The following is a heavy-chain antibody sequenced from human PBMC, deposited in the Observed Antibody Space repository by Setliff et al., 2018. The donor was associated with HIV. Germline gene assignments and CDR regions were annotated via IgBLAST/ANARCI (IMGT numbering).Heavy chain of an antibody. V-gene: IGHV4-34*01. CDR3: ARDLKSGSYSPGAFDI. CDR1: GGSFSGYY. Sequence: SETLSLTCDVYGGSFSGYYWSWIRQPPGKGLEWIGKINHSGSTNYNPSLKSRVTISVDTSKSQFSLNLSSVTAADTAMYYCARDLKSGSYSPGAFDIWGQGTMVTVSS. CDR2: INHSGST. J-gene: IGHJ3*02. D-gene: IGHD1-26*01.